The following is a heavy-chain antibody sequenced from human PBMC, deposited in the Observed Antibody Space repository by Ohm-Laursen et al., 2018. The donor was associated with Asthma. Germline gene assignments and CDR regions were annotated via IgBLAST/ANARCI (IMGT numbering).Heavy chain of an antibody. CDR1: GFTFSSYA. Sequence: SLRLSCAASGFTFSSYAMHWVHQAPGKGLEWVAVISYDGSNKYYADSVKGRFTISRDNSKNTLYLQMNSLRAEDTAVYYCARDGAYSSKYYYGMDVWGQGTTVTVSS. V-gene: IGHV3-30*03. D-gene: IGHD5-18*01. J-gene: IGHJ6*02. CDR3: ARDGAYSSKYYYGMDV. CDR2: ISYDGSNK.